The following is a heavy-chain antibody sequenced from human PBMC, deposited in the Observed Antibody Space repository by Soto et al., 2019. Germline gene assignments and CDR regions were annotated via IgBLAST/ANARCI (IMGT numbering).Heavy chain of an antibody. Sequence: ASVKVSCKVSGYTLTELSMHWVRQAPGKGLEWMGGFDTRYSPSFQGQVTISADKSISTAYLQWSSLKASDTAMYYCARHYCSGGSCYSAPNYYYYYGMDVWGQGTTVTVSS. CDR2: FDT. CDR1: GYTLTELS. J-gene: IGHJ6*02. D-gene: IGHD2-15*01. CDR3: ARHYCSGGSCYSAPNYYYYYGMDV. V-gene: IGHV5-51*01.